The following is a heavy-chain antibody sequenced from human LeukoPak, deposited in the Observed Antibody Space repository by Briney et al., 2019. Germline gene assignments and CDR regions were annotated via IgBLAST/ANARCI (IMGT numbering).Heavy chain of an antibody. J-gene: IGHJ5*02. D-gene: IGHD2-15*01. CDR1: GGSISSSSYY. CDR2: IYYSGST. V-gene: IGHV4-39*07. Sequence: TTSETLSLTCTVSGGSISSSSYYWGWIRQPPGKGLEWIGSIYYSGSTYYNPSLKSRVTISVDTSKNQFSLKLSSVTAADTAVYYCARANVVVVAATLWFDPWGQGTLVTVSS. CDR3: ARANVVVVAATLWFDP.